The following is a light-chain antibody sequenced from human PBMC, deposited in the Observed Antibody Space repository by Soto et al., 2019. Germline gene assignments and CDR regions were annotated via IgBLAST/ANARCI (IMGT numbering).Light chain of an antibody. V-gene: IGKV3-20*01. Sequence: EVVLTQSPGTLSLSPGDRVVLSCRASQTLSGRYLAWYQQKPGQAPRLLIYGASIRLAGIPDRFSGSGSGTDFTLTISRLEPDDFAVDYCQQYGNSPRTFGQGTKVEIK. J-gene: IGKJ1*01. CDR3: QQYGNSPRT. CDR2: GAS. CDR1: QTLSGRY.